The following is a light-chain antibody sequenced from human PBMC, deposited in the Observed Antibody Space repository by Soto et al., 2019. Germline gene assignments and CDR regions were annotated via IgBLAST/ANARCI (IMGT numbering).Light chain of an antibody. CDR2: GAS. CDR1: LSVRSN. V-gene: IGKV3-15*01. J-gene: IGKJ1*01. Sequence: EILMTQSPATLSVAAGERAILSCRASLSVRSNLAWYQQKPGQARRHLIYGASSRATGIPARFSGSGSGTEFPLTISSPQSEELAVYYWKQYNNWPRLTFGQGTKVELK. CDR3: KQYNNWPRLT.